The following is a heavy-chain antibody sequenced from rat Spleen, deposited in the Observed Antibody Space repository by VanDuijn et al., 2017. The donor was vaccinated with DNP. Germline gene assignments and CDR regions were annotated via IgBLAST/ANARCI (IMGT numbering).Heavy chain of an antibody. CDR2: MWYDGDT. D-gene: IGHD1-2*01. V-gene: IGHV2-63*01. J-gene: IGHJ3*01. CDR3: TSDSLNSSSFVY. CDR1: GFSVTSYS. Sequence: QVQLTESGPGLVQPSETLSLTCTVSGFSVTSYSVSWVRQPSGRGPEWMGRMWYDGDTAYNSALKSRLSISRDTSKSQVFLKMNSLQTDDTGTYYCTSDSLNSSSFVYWGQGSLVTVSS.